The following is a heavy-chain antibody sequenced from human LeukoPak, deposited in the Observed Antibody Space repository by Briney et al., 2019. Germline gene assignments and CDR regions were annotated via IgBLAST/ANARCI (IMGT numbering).Heavy chain of an antibody. V-gene: IGHV3-30*03. D-gene: IGHD2-15*01. CDR3: ARYPGYCSGGSCRTLDY. J-gene: IGHJ4*02. CDR2: ISYDGSNK. CDR1: GFTFSSYG. Sequence: AGGSLRLSCAASGFTFSSYGMHWVRQAPGKGLEWVAVISYDGSNKYYADSVKGRFTISRDNSKNTLYLQMNSLRAEDTAVYYCARYPGYCSGGSCRTLDYWGQGTLVTVSS.